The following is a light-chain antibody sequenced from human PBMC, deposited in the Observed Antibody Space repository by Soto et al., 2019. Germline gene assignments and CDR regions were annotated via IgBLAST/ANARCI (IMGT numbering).Light chain of an antibody. Sequence: DIVLTQSPDSLAVSPGERATLSCRASQSVSSNLAWYQQNPGRAPRLLIYGASTRATGIPARFSGSGSGTEFTLTISSLQSEDFAVYYCQQYNNWPRTFGQGTKVDIK. V-gene: IGKV3-15*01. J-gene: IGKJ1*01. CDR3: QQYNNWPRT. CDR2: GAS. CDR1: QSVSSN.